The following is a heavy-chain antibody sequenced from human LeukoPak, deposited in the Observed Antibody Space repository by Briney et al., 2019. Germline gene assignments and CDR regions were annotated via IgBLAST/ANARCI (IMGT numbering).Heavy chain of an antibody. J-gene: IGHJ6*02. Sequence: GESLKISCKGSRYSFTKFWIGWVRHMPGKGLEWMGIIYPGGSDTRYSPSFQGQVTISTDKSIRTAYLQWSSLKASDTAMYYCARRILGMASPGTYGMDVWGQGTTVTVSS. CDR2: IYPGGSDT. CDR1: RYSFTKFW. V-gene: IGHV5-51*01. CDR3: ARRILGMASPGTYGMDV. D-gene: IGHD3-3*01.